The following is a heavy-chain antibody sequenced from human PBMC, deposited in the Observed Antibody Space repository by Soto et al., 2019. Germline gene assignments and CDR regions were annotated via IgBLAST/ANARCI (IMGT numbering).Heavy chain of an antibody. CDR1: GGSIRSGSNY. Sequence: QLQLQESGPRLVKPSETLSLICSVSGGSIRSGSNYWAWIRQPPGKGLDWTGTVYYNGNTYYNASLKSRVTISADTSKNQFSLKLSSVSAADTAVYYCVRQTIVRGVLSWFDPWGQGTLVTVSS. V-gene: IGHV4-39*01. CDR3: VRQTIVRGVLSWFDP. J-gene: IGHJ5*02. D-gene: IGHD3-10*01. CDR2: VYYNGNT.